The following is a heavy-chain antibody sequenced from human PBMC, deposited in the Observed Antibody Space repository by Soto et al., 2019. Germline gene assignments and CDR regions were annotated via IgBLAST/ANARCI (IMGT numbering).Heavy chain of an antibody. Sequence: EVQLVESGGGLVQPGRSLRLSCAASGFTFDDYAMHWVRQAPGKGLEWVSGISWNSGSIGYADSVKGRFTISRDNAKNSLHLQMNSLRAEDTALYYSAKDNLATVTNLGEHYYYYTDVWGKGTTVTASS. J-gene: IGHJ6*03. CDR3: AKDNLATVTNLGEHYYYYTDV. CDR1: GFTFDDYA. D-gene: IGHD4-4*01. CDR2: ISWNSGSI. V-gene: IGHV3-9*01.